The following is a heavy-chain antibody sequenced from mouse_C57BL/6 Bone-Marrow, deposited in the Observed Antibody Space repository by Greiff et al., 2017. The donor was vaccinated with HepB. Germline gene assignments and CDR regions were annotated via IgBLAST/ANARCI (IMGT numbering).Heavy chain of an antibody. CDR1: GFTFSDFY. J-gene: IGHJ4*01. CDR2: SRNKANDYTT. D-gene: IGHD2-5*01. V-gene: IGHV7-1*01. CDR3: ARAPVRDY. Sequence: EVQGVESGGGLVQSGRSLRLSCATSGFTFSDFYMEWVRQAPGKGLEWIAASRNKANDYTTEYSASVKGRFIVSRDTSQSILYLQMNALRAEDTAIYYCARAPVRDYWGQGTSVTVSS.